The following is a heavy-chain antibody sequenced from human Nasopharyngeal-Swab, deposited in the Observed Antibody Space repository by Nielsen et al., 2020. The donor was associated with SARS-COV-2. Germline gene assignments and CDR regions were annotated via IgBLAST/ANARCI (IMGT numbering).Heavy chain of an antibody. Sequence: GESLKISCAGSGFTFSSYWMHWVRQVPGKGLMWVARINRDGSGTNHADSVKGRFTISRDNAKNTLYLQMNTLSAEDTGVYYCARDCDTATCYRSAADTWGQGTLVTVSS. CDR2: INRDGSGT. CDR1: GFTFSSYW. D-gene: IGHD2-2*01. V-gene: IGHV3-74*01. J-gene: IGHJ5*01. CDR3: ARDCDTATCYRSAADT.